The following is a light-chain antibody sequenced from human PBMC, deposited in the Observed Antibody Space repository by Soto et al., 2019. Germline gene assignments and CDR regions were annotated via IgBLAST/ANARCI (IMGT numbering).Light chain of an antibody. CDR3: SSYTSTTTLLV. V-gene: IGLV2-14*03. J-gene: IGLJ1*01. Sequence: QSALTQPASVSGSPGQSITISCAGTSSDVAGYNYVSWYQQHPGKAPKLMIYDVTNRPSGVSNRFSGSKSANTASLTISGLQAEDEADYFCSSYTSTTTLLVFGTGTKLTVL. CDR2: DVT. CDR1: SSDVAGYNY.